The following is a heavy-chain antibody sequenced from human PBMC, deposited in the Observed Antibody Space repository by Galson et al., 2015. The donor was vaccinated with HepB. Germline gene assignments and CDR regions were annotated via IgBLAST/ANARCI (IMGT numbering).Heavy chain of an antibody. Sequence: SLRLSCAASGFTFSGSAMHWVRQASGKGLEWVGRIRSKANSYATAYAASVKGRFTISRDDSKNTAYLQMNSLKTEDTAVYYCTSPHRISSSWYGRIFRSYYYYYMDVWGKGTTVTVSS. J-gene: IGHJ6*03. D-gene: IGHD6-13*01. CDR3: TSPHRISSSWYGRIFRSYYYYYMDV. CDR1: GFTFSGSA. V-gene: IGHV3-73*01. CDR2: IRSKANSYAT.